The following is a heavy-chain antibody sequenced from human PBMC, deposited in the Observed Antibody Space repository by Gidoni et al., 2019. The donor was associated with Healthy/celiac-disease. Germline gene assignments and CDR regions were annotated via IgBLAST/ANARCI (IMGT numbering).Heavy chain of an antibody. CDR2: IWYVGSNK. J-gene: IGHJ6*02. D-gene: IGHD2-21*02. CDR3: AREAGIVVVTAIPKYYYYGMDV. V-gene: IGHV3-33*01. CDR1: GFPFSSYG. Sequence: QVQLVESGGGVVQPGRSLRLSCAASGFPFSSYGMHWVRQAPGKGLEWVAVIWYVGSNKYYADSVKGRFTISRDNSKNTLYLQMNSLRAEDTAVYYCAREAGIVVVTAIPKYYYYGMDVWGQGTTVTVSS.